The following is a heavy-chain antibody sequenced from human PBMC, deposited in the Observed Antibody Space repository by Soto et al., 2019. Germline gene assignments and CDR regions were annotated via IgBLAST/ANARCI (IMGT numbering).Heavy chain of an antibody. V-gene: IGHV1-69*01. J-gene: IGHJ4*02. CDR3: ARENGVAVATILYYFDY. CDR1: GGTFKNNG. CDR2: IIPVFGTT. D-gene: IGHD5-12*01. Sequence: QVHLVQSGAEVKKAGSSEKVSCKAPGGTFKNNGISWVRQAPGQGLEWMGGIIPVFGTTNYAQKFQGRLTITSDDFTSTVYMELSRLRYEDTAVYYCARENGVAVATILYYFDYWGPGTLVTVSS.